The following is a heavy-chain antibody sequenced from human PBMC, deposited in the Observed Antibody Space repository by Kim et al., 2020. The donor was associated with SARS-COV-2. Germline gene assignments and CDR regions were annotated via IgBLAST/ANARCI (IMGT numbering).Heavy chain of an antibody. CDR2: MDSGGSTI. J-gene: IGHJ6*02. CDR1: GFSFSTSW. Sequence: GGSLRLSCAASGFSFSTSWMHWVRQVPGKGLVWVSRMDSGGSTINYADSVKGRFTISRDNAKNTLYLQMASLRGEDTAVYYCARGSSDWIGMDVWGQGTT. V-gene: IGHV3-74*01. CDR3: ARGSSDWIGMDV. D-gene: IGHD6-19*01.